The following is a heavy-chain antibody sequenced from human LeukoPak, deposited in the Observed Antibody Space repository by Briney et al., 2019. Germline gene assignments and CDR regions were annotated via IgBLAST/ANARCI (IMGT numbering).Heavy chain of an antibody. Sequence: PGASLRLSCAASGFTFSSYAMSWVRQAPGKGLEWVSAISGGGGSTYYADSVKGRFTISRDNSKNTLYLQMNSLRAEDTAVYYCAKAYFMGATTGWFDPWGQGTLVTVSS. V-gene: IGHV3-23*01. CDR3: AKAYFMGATTGWFDP. J-gene: IGHJ5*02. D-gene: IGHD1-26*01. CDR2: ISGGGGST. CDR1: GFTFSSYA.